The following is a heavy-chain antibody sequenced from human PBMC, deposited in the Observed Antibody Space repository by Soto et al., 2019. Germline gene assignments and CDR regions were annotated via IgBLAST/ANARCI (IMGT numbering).Heavy chain of an antibody. V-gene: IGHV3-30*03. CDR1: GFTFSSNG. D-gene: IGHD3-22*01. CDR2: VAYDGSKP. J-gene: IGHJ5*01. Sequence: ESGGGVVQPGRSLRLTCAASGFTFSSNGMHWVRQAPGKGLEWVALVAYDGSKPYYGDSVRGRFTISRDNSENTLYLQMNSLRAEDTAVYYCARWVGGSMYDNSGKYDSWGQGTLVTVSS. CDR3: ARWVGGSMYDNSGKYDS.